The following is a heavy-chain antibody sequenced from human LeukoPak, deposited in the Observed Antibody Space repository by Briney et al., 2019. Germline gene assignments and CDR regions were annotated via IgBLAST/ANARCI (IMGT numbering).Heavy chain of an antibody. Sequence: SETLSPTCTVSGGSINYHYWSWIRQPPGKGLEWIGFIYYSGTTNYNPSLQSRITISVDTSKNHFSLKLTSVTAADTAVYYCARLLDNDSSGYPDTFDVWGQGTMVTVSS. V-gene: IGHV4-59*11. D-gene: IGHD3-22*01. CDR1: GGSINYHY. J-gene: IGHJ3*01. CDR2: IYYSGTT. CDR3: ARLLDNDSSGYPDTFDV.